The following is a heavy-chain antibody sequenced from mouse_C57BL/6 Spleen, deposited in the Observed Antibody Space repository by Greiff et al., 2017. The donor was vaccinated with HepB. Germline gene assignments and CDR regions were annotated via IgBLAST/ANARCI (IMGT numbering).Heavy chain of an antibody. CDR2: IYPGSGST. V-gene: IGHV1-55*01. D-gene: IGHD2-4*01. J-gene: IGHJ3*01. CDR3: ARRTSYDYDGSWFAY. CDR1: GYTFTSYW. Sequence: QVQLQQPGAELVKPGASVKMSCKASGYTFTSYWITWVKQRPGQGLEWIGDIYPGSGSTNYNEKFKSKATLTVDTSSSTDYMQLSSLTSEDSAVYYCARRTSYDYDGSWFAYWGQGTLVTVSA.